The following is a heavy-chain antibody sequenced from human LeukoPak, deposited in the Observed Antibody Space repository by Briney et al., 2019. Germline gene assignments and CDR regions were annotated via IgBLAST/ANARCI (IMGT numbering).Heavy chain of an antibody. D-gene: IGHD6-13*01. CDR1: GYTFATYA. CDR2: INIGNGYT. J-gene: IGHJ4*02. V-gene: IGHV1-3*04. Sequence: ASVKVSCKASGYTFATYAMHWVRQAPGQRLEWMGWINIGNGYTQYSQRFQGRVTVTRDTSASTAYMELSSLTSEDTGIYYCARGPRAAADDYWGQGTLVTVSS. CDR3: ARGPRAAADDY.